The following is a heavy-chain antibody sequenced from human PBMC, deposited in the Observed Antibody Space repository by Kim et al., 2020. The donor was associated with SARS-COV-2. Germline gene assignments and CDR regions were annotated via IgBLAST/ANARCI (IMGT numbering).Heavy chain of an antibody. V-gene: IGHV3-30*18. CDR2: ISYDGSNK. Sequence: GGSLRLSCAASGFTFSSYGMHWVRQAPGKGLEWVAVISYDGSNKYYADYVKGRFTISRDNSKNTLYLQMNSLRAEDTAVYYCAKDRGYCSGGSCYGNYY. J-gene: IGHJ6*01. CDR1: GFTFSSYG. CDR3: AKDRGYCSGGSCYGNYY. D-gene: IGHD2-15*01.